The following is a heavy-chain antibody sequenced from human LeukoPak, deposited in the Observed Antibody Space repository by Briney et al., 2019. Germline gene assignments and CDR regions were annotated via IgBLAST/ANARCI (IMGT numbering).Heavy chain of an antibody. D-gene: IGHD6-19*01. CDR3: ARGARGSGWRVFDI. CDR1: GFTFSSYG. V-gene: IGHV3-30*19. J-gene: IGHJ3*02. Sequence: GGSLRLSCAASGFTFSSYGMHWVRQAPGKGLEWVALISYDGSNKYYADSVKGRFTISRDNSKNTLYLQLNSLRTEDTAVYFCARGARGSGWRVFDIWGQGTMVTVSS. CDR2: ISYDGSNK.